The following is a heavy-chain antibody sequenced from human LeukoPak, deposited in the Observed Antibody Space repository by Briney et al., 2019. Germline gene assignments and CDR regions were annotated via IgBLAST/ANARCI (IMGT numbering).Heavy chain of an antibody. CDR2: ISYAGSNK. V-gene: IGHV3-30-3*01. Sequence: GRSLRLSCAASGFTLSTYSMHWVRQAPGQGLEWLAVISYAGSNKYYADSVKGRFTIPSDNSKNTLYLQMNSLRAEDTAVYYCARDGIPAAGPYYFDYWGQGTLVTVSS. D-gene: IGHD2-2*01. CDR1: GFTLSTYS. J-gene: IGHJ4*02. CDR3: ARDGIPAAGPYYFDY.